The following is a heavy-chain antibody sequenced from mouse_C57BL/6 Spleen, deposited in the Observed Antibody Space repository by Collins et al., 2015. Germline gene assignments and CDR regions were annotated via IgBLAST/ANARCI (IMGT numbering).Heavy chain of an antibody. CDR1: GYTFTSYW. Sequence: QVQLQQPGAELVRPGSSVKLSCKASGYTFTSYWMDWVKQRPGQGLEWIGNIYPSDSETRYNQKFKDKATLTVDKSSSTAYMQLSSPTSEDSAVYYCARGTTEAMDYWGQGTSVTVSS. D-gene: IGHD3-3*01. CDR3: ARGTTEAMDY. CDR2: IYPSDSET. V-gene: IGHV1-61*01. J-gene: IGHJ4*01.